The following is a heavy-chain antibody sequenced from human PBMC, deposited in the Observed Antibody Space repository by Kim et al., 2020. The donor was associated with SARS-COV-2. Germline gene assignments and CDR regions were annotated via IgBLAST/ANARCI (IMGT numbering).Heavy chain of an antibody. Sequence: GGSLRLSCAASGFTFDDYAMHWVRQAPGKGLEWVSGISWNSGSIGYADSVKGRFTISRDNAKNSLYLQMNSLRAEDTALYYCAKGLALAVAGLTNWFDPWGQGTLVTVSS. V-gene: IGHV3-9*01. J-gene: IGHJ5*02. CDR1: GFTFDDYA. CDR3: AKGLALAVAGLTNWFDP. D-gene: IGHD6-19*01. CDR2: ISWNSGSI.